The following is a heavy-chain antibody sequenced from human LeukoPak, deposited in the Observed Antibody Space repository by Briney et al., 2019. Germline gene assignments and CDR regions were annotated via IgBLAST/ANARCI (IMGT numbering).Heavy chain of an antibody. CDR1: GFTVSSNY. D-gene: IGHD3-10*02. Sequence: GGSLRLSCAASGFTVSSNYMSWVRQAPGKGLEWVSVIYSGGSTYYADSVTGRFTISRDNSKNTLYLQMNSLRAEDTAVYYCARDVTGLFDYYYGMDVWGQGTTVTVSS. J-gene: IGHJ6*02. CDR2: IYSGGST. CDR3: ARDVTGLFDYYYGMDV. V-gene: IGHV3-53*01.